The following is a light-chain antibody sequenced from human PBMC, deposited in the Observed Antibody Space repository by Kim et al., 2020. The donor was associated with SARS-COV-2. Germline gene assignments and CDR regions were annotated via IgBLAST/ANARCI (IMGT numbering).Light chain of an antibody. J-gene: IGLJ2*01. CDR1: KLGDKY. CDR2: QDS. Sequence: SYELTQPPSVSVSPGQTASITCSGDKLGDKYACWYQQKPGQSPVLVIYQDSKRPSGIPERFSGSNSGNTATLTISGTQAMYEADYYCQAWDSSVVFGGGTQLTVL. CDR3: QAWDSSVV. V-gene: IGLV3-1*01.